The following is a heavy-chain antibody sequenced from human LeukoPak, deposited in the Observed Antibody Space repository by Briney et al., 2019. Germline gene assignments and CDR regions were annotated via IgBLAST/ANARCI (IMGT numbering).Heavy chain of an antibody. CDR3: ARDAQRGFDYSNSLEN. CDR1: GFTFNHYG. J-gene: IGHJ4*02. V-gene: IGHV3-33*01. D-gene: IGHD4-11*01. Sequence: PGGSLRLSCAAAGFTFNHYGMHWVRQASGKGLEWVAVIWSDGTNQYYADSVKGRFTISRDDSGNTVYLQMNSLRPEDTGVYYCARDAQRGFDYSNSLENWGQGTPVTVST. CDR2: IWSDGTNQ.